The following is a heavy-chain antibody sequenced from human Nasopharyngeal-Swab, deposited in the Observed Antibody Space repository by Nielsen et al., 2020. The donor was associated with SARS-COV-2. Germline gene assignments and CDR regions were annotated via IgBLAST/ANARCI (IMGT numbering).Heavy chain of an antibody. CDR1: GFTFSSYS. J-gene: IGHJ4*02. Sequence: GGSLRLSCAASGFTFSSYSMNWVRQAPGKGLEWVSSISSSSSYIYYPDAVKGRFTISRDNAKNSLYLQMNSLRAEDTAVYYCARAPFDYWGQGTLVTVSS. CDR2: ISSSSSYI. CDR3: ARAPFDY. V-gene: IGHV3-21*01.